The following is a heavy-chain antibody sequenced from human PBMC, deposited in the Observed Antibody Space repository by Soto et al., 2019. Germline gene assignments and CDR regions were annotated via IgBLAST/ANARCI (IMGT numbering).Heavy chain of an antibody. Sequence: PSETLSLTCTVSGGSISSSSYYWGWIRQPPGKGLGWIGYIYYSGSTYYNPSLKSRVTISVDTSKNQFSLKLSSVTATDTAVYYCARAQGSGFLVSWGQGTLVTVSS. J-gene: IGHJ4*02. CDR3: ARAQGSGFLVS. CDR2: IYYSGST. V-gene: IGHV4-30-4*08. D-gene: IGHD3-10*01. CDR1: GGSISSSSYY.